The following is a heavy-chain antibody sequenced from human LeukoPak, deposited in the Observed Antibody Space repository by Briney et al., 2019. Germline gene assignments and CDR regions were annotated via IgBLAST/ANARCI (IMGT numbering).Heavy chain of an antibody. J-gene: IGHJ4*02. V-gene: IGHV4-39*07. CDR2: IYHSGST. CDR3: ARASHWNQLHYFDY. CDR1: GGSISSSSYY. D-gene: IGHD1-1*01. Sequence: SETLSLTCTVSGGSISSSSYYWGWIRQPPGKGLEWIGSIYHSGSTYYNPSLKSRVTISVDTSKNQFSLKLSSVTAADTAVYYCARASHWNQLHYFDYWGQGTLVTVSS.